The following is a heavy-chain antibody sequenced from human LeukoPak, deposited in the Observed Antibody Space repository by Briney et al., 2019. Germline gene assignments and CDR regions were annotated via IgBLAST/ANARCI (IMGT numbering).Heavy chain of an antibody. D-gene: IGHD3-9*01. J-gene: IGHJ4*02. CDR2: INHSGST. CDR1: GGSFSGYY. CDR3: ARQTHYDILTGHYFDY. Sequence: SETLSLTCAVYGGSFSGYYWSWIRQPPGKGLEWIGEINHSGSTNYNPSLKSRVTISVDTSKNQFSLKLSSVTAADTAVYYCARQTHYDILTGHYFDYWGQGTLVTVSS. V-gene: IGHV4-34*01.